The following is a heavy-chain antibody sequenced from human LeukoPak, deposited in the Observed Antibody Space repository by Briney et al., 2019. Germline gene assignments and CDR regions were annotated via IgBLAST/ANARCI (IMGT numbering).Heavy chain of an antibody. Sequence: KTGESLKISCKGSGYSFTSYWITWVRQMPGRGLEWMGIISPDGSDTRYSPSFQGQVTISADKSITTAYLQWSSLKASDTAMYYCARLTSSWSFDYWGQGTLVTVSS. CDR2: ISPDGSDT. V-gene: IGHV5-51*01. D-gene: IGHD6-13*01. J-gene: IGHJ4*02. CDR1: GYSFTSYW. CDR3: ARLTSSWSFDY.